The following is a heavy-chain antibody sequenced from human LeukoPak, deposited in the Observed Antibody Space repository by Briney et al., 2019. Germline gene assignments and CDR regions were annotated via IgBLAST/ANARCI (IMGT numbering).Heavy chain of an antibody. Sequence: GGSLRLSCAASGFTFSSNYMSWVRQAPGKGLEWVSVIYSGGSTYYADSVKGRFTISRDNSKNTLYLQMNSLRAEDTAVYYCAKTLRSGYYDGGVGYWGQGTLVTVSS. CDR3: AKTLRSGYYDGGVGY. D-gene: IGHD3-22*01. CDR2: IYSGGST. V-gene: IGHV3-66*02. J-gene: IGHJ4*02. CDR1: GFTFSSNY.